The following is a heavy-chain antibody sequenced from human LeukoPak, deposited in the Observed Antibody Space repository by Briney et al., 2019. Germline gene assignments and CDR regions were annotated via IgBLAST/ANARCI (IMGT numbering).Heavy chain of an antibody. CDR2: MNPNSGNT. CDR3: ARDFGSYPYYYMDV. D-gene: IGHD1-26*01. J-gene: IGHJ6*03. CDR1: GYTFTSYD. V-gene: IGHV1-8*01. Sequence: ASVKVSCKASGYTFTSYDINWVRQATGQGLEWMGWMNPNSGNTGYAQKFQGRVTMTRNTSISTAYMELSSPRSEDMAVYYCARDFGSYPYYYMDVWGKGTTVTVSS.